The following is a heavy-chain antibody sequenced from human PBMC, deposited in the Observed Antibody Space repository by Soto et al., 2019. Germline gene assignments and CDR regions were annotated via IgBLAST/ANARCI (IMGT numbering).Heavy chain of an antibody. J-gene: IGHJ4*02. V-gene: IGHV4-4*02. CDR1: GDSIIRDKW. CDR3: ARGGYGGNSGLGHLDY. Sequence: SEALSLTCAVSGDSIIRDKWWSWVRHAPGKGLEWIGEIHHGGNSKYNPSLKSRVIISVDRSKNQFSLNLTSVTDADTAVYYCARGGYGGNSGLGHLDYWGQGTLVTVSS. CDR2: IHHGGNS. D-gene: IGHD2-21*02.